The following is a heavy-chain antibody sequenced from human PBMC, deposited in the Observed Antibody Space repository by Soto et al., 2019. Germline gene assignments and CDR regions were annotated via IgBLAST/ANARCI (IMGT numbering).Heavy chain of an antibody. V-gene: IGHV4-31*03. CDR2: NYYSGIT. Sequence: PSETLSLTCTVSGGSISSGGYYWTWIRQHPGKGLEWIGYNYYSGITYYNPSLKSRVTISVDTSKNQFSLKLSSVTAADTAVYYCARGVPFYDILTGYRYYYGMDVWGQGTTVTVSS. D-gene: IGHD3-9*01. CDR3: ARGVPFYDILTGYRYYYGMDV. CDR1: GGSISSGGYY. J-gene: IGHJ6*02.